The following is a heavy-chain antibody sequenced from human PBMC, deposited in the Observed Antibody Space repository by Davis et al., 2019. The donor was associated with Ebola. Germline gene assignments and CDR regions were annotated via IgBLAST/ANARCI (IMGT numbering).Heavy chain of an antibody. CDR1: GGSISSYY. CDR3: ARHGVAYYYDSSPFDP. Sequence: PSETLSLTCTVSGGSISSYYWSWIRQPPGKGLEWIGYIYYSGSTNYNPSLKSRVTISVDTSKNQFSLKLSSVTAADTAVYYCARHGVAYYYDSSPFDPWGQGTLVTVSS. CDR2: IYYSGST. D-gene: IGHD3-22*01. V-gene: IGHV4-59*08. J-gene: IGHJ5*02.